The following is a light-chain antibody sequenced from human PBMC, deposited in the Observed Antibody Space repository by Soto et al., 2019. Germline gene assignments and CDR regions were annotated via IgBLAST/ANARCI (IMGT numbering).Light chain of an antibody. J-gene: IGKJ5*01. Sequence: DIQMTQSPSSLSASVGDRVTITCQASQDITNYLNWYQHKPGKAPKLLIYDASNLETGVPSRFSGSGSGTDFTFTNSRLQPENIATYYCQQYDNFFGQGKRREIK. CDR2: DAS. V-gene: IGKV1-33*01. CDR1: QDITNY. CDR3: QQYDNF.